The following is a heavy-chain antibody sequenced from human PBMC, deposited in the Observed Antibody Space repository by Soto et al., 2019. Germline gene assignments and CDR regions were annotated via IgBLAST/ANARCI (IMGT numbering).Heavy chain of an antibody. D-gene: IGHD3-3*01. CDR2: IYYSGST. CDR1: GGSISSGDYY. CDR3: ARGFQLRFLEWLSDYYGMDV. J-gene: IGHJ6*02. V-gene: IGHV4-30-4*01. Sequence: KPSETLSLTCTVSGGSISSGDYYWSWIRQPPGKGLEWIGYIYYSGSTYYNPSLKSRVTISVDTSKNQFSLKLSSVTAADTAVYYCARGFQLRFLEWLSDYYGMDVWGQGTTVTVSS.